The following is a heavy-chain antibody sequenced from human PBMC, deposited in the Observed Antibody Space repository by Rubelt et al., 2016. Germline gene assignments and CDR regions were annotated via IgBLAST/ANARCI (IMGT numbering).Heavy chain of an antibody. D-gene: IGHD6-19*01. CDR2: IKQDGSEK. J-gene: IGHJ4*02. Sequence: GKGLEWLANIKQDGSEKYYVDSVKGRFTISRDNAKNSLYLQMNSLRAEDTAVYYCARQYSSGWYYFDYWGQGTLVTVSS. CDR3: ARQYSSGWYYFDY. V-gene: IGHV3-7*01.